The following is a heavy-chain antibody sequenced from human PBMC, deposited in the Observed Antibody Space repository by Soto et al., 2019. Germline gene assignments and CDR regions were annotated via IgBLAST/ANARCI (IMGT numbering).Heavy chain of an antibody. CDR3: ARVIVRTSYSDRSGYYFKY. CDR2: INHSGST. Sequence: SETLSLTCAVSGGSFSGYYWTWIRQPPGTGLEWIGEINHSGSTNYILSLKSRVTISVDPSKNQFSLKLSSVTAADTAIYFCARVIVRTSYSDRSGYYFKYWGQGTLVTVSS. V-gene: IGHV4-34*01. CDR1: GGSFSGYY. J-gene: IGHJ4*02. D-gene: IGHD3-22*01.